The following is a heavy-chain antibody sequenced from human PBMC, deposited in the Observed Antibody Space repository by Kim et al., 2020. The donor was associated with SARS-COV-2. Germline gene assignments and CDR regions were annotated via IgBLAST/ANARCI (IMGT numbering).Heavy chain of an antibody. V-gene: IGHV7-4-1*02. CDR3: AREGSSGWYFVAAGGWFVP. CDR1: GYTFTTYA. J-gene: IGHJ5*02. D-gene: IGHD6-19*01. Sequence: ASVKVSCKASGYTFTTYAMNWVRQAPGQGLEWMGWINTNTGNPTYAQGFTGRFVFSLDTSVSTAYLQISSLKAEDTAVYYCAREGSSGWYFVAAGGWFVPWGQGTLVTVSS. CDR2: INTNTGNP.